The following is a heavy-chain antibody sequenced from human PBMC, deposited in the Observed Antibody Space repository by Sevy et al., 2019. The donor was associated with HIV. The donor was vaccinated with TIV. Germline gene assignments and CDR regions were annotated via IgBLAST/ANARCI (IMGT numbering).Heavy chain of an antibody. CDR1: GFTFSSYS. V-gene: IGHV3-21*01. Sequence: GGSLRLSCAASGFTFSSYSMNWVRQAPGKGLEWVSSISSSSSYIYYADSEKGRFTISRDNAKNSLYLQMNSLRAEDTAVYYCARDAGVDTARYYFDYWGQGTLVTVSS. J-gene: IGHJ4*02. CDR2: ISSSSSYI. CDR3: ARDAGVDTARYYFDY. D-gene: IGHD5-18*01.